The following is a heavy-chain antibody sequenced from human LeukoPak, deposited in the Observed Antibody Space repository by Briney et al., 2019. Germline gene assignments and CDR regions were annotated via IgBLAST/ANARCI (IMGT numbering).Heavy chain of an antibody. V-gene: IGHV1-18*01. CDR1: GYTFTSYG. CDR3: ARDWSVWDSMIVVVNPFDY. D-gene: IGHD3-22*01. Sequence: GASVRVSCKASGYTFTSYGISWVRQAPGQGLEWMGWISAYNGNTNYAQKLQGRVTMTTDTSTSTAYMELRSLRSDDTAVYYCARDWSVWDSMIVVVNPFDYWGQGTLVTVSS. CDR2: ISAYNGNT. J-gene: IGHJ4*02.